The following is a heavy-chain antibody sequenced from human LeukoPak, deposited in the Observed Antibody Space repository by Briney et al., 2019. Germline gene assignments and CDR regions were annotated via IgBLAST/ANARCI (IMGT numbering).Heavy chain of an antibody. CDR1: GFTFSSYS. CDR3: VRDVWGDRDSYFDY. J-gene: IGHJ4*02. V-gene: IGHV3-74*01. D-gene: IGHD2-21*01. CDR2: INTDGKST. Sequence: GGSLRLSCAASGFTFSSYSMNWVRQAPGKGLVWVSRINTDGKSTSYGDSVKGRFTISRDNAKNTLYMQMNSLRAEDTAVYYCVRDVWGDRDSYFDYWGQGTLVTVST.